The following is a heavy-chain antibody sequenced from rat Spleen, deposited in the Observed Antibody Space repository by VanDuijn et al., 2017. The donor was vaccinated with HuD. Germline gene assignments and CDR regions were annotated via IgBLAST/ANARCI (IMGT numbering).Heavy chain of an antibody. Sequence: EVQLVESGGGLVQPGRSMKLSCTASGFIFRNYYMAWVRQAPTKGLEWVASITNTGRNTYYPDSVKGRFTVSRDTAESTLYLQMDSLRSEDTATYYCAKGDYGGYSEPDWFAYWGQGTLVTVSS. CDR1: GFIFRNYY. CDR3: AKGDYGGYSEPDWFAY. J-gene: IGHJ3*01. V-gene: IGHV5-25*01. D-gene: IGHD1-11*01. CDR2: ITNTGRNT.